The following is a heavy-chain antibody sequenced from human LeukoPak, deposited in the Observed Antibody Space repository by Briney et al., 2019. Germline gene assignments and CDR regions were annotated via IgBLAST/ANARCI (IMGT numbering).Heavy chain of an antibody. V-gene: IGHV1-18*01. CDR1: GYTCTRNG. CDR2: FSAYNGNT. D-gene: IGHD3-22*01. CDR3: AYESSAYYVY. Sequence: ASVKISCKASGYTCTRNGISWVRQAPGEGLEWMGWFSAYNGNTNYAQKFQGRVTMTTDTPTSTAYMELRSLRSDDTAVYYCAYESSAYYVYWGQGTLVTVSS. J-gene: IGHJ4*02.